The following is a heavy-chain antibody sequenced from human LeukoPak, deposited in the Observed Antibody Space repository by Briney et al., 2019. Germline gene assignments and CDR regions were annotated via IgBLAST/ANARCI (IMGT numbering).Heavy chain of an antibody. CDR3: ATDIVVVPAAISGLNWFDP. CDR2: ISGSGGST. V-gene: IGHV3-23*01. D-gene: IGHD2-2*01. J-gene: IGHJ5*02. Sequence: PGGSLRLSCAASGFTFSSYAMSWVRQAPGKGLEWVSAISGSGGSTYYADSVKGRFTISRDNTKNTLYLQMNSLRAEDTAVYYCATDIVVVPAAISGLNWFDPWGQGTLVIVSS. CDR1: GFTFSSYA.